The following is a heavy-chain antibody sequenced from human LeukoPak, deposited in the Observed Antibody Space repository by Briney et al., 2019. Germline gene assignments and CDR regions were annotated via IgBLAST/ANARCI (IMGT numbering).Heavy chain of an antibody. D-gene: IGHD5-24*01. V-gene: IGHV4-39*01. CDR3: ARHRDDYNQPFDY. J-gene: IGHJ4*02. CDR2: IYYSGST. Sequence: SETLSLTCTVSGGSISRSSYYWGWIRQPPGKGLEWIGSIYYSGSTYYNPTLKSRVTISVDTSKNQFSLKLTSVTAADTGVYYCARHRDDYNQPFDYWGLGTLVTVSS. CDR1: GGSISRSSYY.